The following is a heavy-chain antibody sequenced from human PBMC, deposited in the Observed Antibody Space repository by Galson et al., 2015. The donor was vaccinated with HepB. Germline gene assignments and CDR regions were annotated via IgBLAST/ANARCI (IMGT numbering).Heavy chain of an antibody. CDR3: AKGGPGGNGMKINRSLGFDP. CDR2: ISYDGSFR. D-gene: IGHD3-16*01. J-gene: IGHJ5*02. V-gene: IGHV3-30*18. CDR1: GFSFSNYA. Sequence: SLRLSCASSGFSFSNYAIHWVRQAPGKGLEWMAVISYDGSFRSYSDSVKGRFTVSRDTSRSILYLQMNSLRVDDTAVYYCAKGGPGGNGMKINRSLGFDPWGKGTLVIVSS.